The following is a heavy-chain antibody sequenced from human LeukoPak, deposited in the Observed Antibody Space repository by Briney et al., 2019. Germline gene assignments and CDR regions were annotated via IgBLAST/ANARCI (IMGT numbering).Heavy chain of an antibody. Sequence: PSETLSLTCAVYGGSFSGYYWSWIRQPPGKGLEWIGEINHSGSTNYNPSLKSRVTISVDTSKNQFSLKLSSVTAADTAVYYCARQNRRKVGDKAVVAPAAHFDYWGQGTLVTVSS. CDR2: INHSGST. CDR1: GGSFSGYY. D-gene: IGHD2-2*01. J-gene: IGHJ4*02. CDR3: ARQNRRKVGDKAVVAPAAHFDY. V-gene: IGHV4-34*01.